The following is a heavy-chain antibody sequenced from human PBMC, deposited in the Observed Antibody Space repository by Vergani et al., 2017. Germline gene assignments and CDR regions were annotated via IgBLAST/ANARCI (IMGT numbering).Heavy chain of an antibody. CDR2: LSYDGSNK. CDR1: GFTFSSYG. J-gene: IGHJ4*02. Sequence: QVQLVESGGGVVQPGRSLRLSCAASGFTFSSYGMHWVRQAPGKGLEWVAVLSYDGSNKYYADSVKGRFTISRDNSKNTLYLQMNSLRAEDTAVYYCAKDDAAVAGTGYFDYWGQGTLVTVSS. V-gene: IGHV3-30*18. CDR3: AKDDAAVAGTGYFDY. D-gene: IGHD6-19*01.